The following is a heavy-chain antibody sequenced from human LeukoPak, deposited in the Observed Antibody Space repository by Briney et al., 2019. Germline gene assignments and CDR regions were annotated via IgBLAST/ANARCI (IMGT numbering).Heavy chain of an antibody. V-gene: IGHV4-39*01. Sequence: PSETLPSPALSLVTPSAIIFTTGAGSASPPGKGLEWIGTIYYTGSTYYNPSLKSRVTISVDTSKNQFSLKLTSVTAADTAIYYCSSPPYWVVGPDVFDIWGQGTMVTVSS. J-gene: IGHJ3*02. CDR1: VTPSAIIFTT. CDR3: SSPPYWVVGPDVFDI. CDR2: IYYTGST. D-gene: IGHD2-15*01.